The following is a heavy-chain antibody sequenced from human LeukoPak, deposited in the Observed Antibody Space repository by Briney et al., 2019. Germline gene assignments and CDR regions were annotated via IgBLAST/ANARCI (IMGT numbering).Heavy chain of an antibody. CDR1: GGSISSYY. CDR3: ARDWGYSYGFDYYYYGMDV. CDR2: IYYSGST. Sequence: SGTLSLTCTVSGGSISSYYWSWIRQPPGKGLEWIGYIYYSGSTNYNPSLKSRVTISVDTSKNQFSLELSSVTAADTAVYYCARDWGYSYGFDYYYYGMDVWGQGTTVTVSS. D-gene: IGHD5-18*01. J-gene: IGHJ6*02. V-gene: IGHV4-59*01.